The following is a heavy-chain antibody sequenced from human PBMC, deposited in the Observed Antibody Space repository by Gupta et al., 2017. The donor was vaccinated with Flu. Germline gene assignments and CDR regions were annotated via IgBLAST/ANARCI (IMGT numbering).Heavy chain of an antibody. V-gene: IGHV4-31*03. CDR3: ARDSTSSPGWFDP. D-gene: IGHD2-2*01. CDR1: GGSISVGGYS. Sequence: QVLLQESCPGLVKPSQTLSLTCSVSGGSISVGGYSWGWIRQLPGKGLEWIGYIYFTGKMYYNPALESRLIMSVDTSKNQFSMNLSSVTAADTAIYYCARDSTSSPGWFDPWGQGTLVTVSS. J-gene: IGHJ5*02. CDR2: IYFTGKM.